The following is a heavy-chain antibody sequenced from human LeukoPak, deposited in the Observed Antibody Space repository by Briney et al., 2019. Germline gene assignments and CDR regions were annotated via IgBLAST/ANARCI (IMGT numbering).Heavy chain of an antibody. CDR2: ISSSGSTI. CDR3: ARDILIGYCSGGSCHHQY. D-gene: IGHD2-15*01. V-gene: IGHV3-48*03. J-gene: IGHJ4*02. CDR1: GFTFSSYE. Sequence: GGSLRLSCAASGFTFSSYEMNWVRQAPGKGLEWVSYISSSGSTIYYADSLKGRFTISRDNAKNSLYLQMNSLRAEDTAVYYCARDILIGYCSGGSCHHQYWGQGTLVTVSS.